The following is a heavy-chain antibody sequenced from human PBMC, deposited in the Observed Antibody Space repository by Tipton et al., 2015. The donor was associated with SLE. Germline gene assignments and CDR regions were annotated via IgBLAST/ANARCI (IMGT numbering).Heavy chain of an antibody. CDR1: GGSISSYY. J-gene: IGHJ4*02. V-gene: IGHV4-59*12. CDR2: IYYSGNT. Sequence: TLSLTCTVSGGSISSYYWSWIRQPPGKGLEWIGNIYYSGNTNYNPSLKSRVTISADTSKNQFSLKLSSVTAADTAVYYCAGRGDLVVVTAYFDYWGQGTLVTVSS. D-gene: IGHD2-21*02. CDR3: AGRGDLVVVTAYFDY.